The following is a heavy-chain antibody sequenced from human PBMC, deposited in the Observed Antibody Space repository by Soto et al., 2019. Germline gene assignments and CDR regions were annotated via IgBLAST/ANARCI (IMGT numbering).Heavy chain of an antibody. V-gene: IGHV5-51*01. CDR1: GYSFTSYW. CDR2: IYPGDSDT. J-gene: IGHJ5*02. D-gene: IGHD2-2*02. Sequence: PGESLKISCKGSGYSFTSYWIGWVRQMPGKGLEWMGIIYPGDSDTRYSPSFQGQVTISADKSISTAYLQWSSLKASDTAMYYCASTYQPLLYGCDPWGQGALVTVSS. CDR3: ASTYQPLLYGCDP.